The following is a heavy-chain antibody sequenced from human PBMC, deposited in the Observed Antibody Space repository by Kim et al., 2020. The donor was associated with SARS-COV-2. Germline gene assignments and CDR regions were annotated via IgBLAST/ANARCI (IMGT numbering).Heavy chain of an antibody. CDR3: ARGGAAAAWRIFDY. CDR2: INHSGST. D-gene: IGHD6-13*01. Sequence: SETLSLTCAVYGGSFSGYYWSWIRQPPGKGLEWIGEINHSGSTNYNPSLKSRVTISVDTSKNQFSLKLSPVTAADTAVYYCARGGAAAAWRIFDYCGQGTLVTVSS. V-gene: IGHV4-34*01. J-gene: IGHJ4*02. CDR1: GGSFSGYY.